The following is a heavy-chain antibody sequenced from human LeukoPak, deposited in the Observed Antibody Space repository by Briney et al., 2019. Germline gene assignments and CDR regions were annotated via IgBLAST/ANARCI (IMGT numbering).Heavy chain of an antibody. V-gene: IGHV4-4*02. CDR1: GGSISSRNW. D-gene: IGHD4-17*01. CDR2: IYHSGST. Sequence: SGTLSLTCAVSGGSISSRNWWSWVRQPPGKGLEWIGEIYHSGSTNYNPSLKTRVTISVDKSKNQFSLKLSSVTATDTAVYYCARASHDYGDYSHFDYWGQGTLVTVSS. CDR3: ARASHDYGDYSHFDY. J-gene: IGHJ4*02.